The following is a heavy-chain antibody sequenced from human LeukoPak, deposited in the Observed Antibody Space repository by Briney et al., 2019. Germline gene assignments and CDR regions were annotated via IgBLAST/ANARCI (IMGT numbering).Heavy chain of an antibody. J-gene: IGHJ4*02. Sequence: PGGSLRLSCAASGFTFSSYGMHWVRQAPGKGLEWVAFIRYDGSNKYYADSVKGRFTISRDNSKNTLYLQMNSLRAEDTAVYYCAKASLRSGSYGWVDYWGQGTLVTVSS. CDR2: IRYDGSNK. D-gene: IGHD1-26*01. V-gene: IGHV3-30*02. CDR3: AKASLRSGSYGWVDY. CDR1: GFTFSSYG.